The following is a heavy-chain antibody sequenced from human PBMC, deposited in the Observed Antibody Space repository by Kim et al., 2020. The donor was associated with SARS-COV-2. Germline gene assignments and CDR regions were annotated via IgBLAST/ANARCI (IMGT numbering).Heavy chain of an antibody. J-gene: IGHJ4*02. CDR2: ISGSGGST. D-gene: IGHD3-22*01. Sequence: GGSLRLSCAASGFTFSSYAMSWVRQAPGKGLEWVSAISGSGGSTYYADSVKGRFTISRDNSKNTLYLQMNSLRAEDTAVYYCAKDLSGTDWTMIVVVIGGPFDYWGQGTLVTVSS. V-gene: IGHV3-23*01. CDR1: GFTFSSYA. CDR3: AKDLSGTDWTMIVVVIGGPFDY.